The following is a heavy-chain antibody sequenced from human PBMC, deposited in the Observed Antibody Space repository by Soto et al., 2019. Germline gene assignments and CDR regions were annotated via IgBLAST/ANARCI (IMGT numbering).Heavy chain of an antibody. CDR3: AKDQGSSWYKIDY. J-gene: IGHJ4*02. CDR1: GFTFSNYA. V-gene: IGHV3-23*01. D-gene: IGHD6-13*01. Sequence: EVQRLESGGGLVQPGGSLRLSCAASGFTFSNYAVTWVRQAPGKGLEWVSTISGGGGSTYYEDPVKGRFTISSDNSKNTLYLQMNSLTAEDTAVYYCAKDQGSSWYKIDYWGQGTLVTVSS. CDR2: ISGGGGST.